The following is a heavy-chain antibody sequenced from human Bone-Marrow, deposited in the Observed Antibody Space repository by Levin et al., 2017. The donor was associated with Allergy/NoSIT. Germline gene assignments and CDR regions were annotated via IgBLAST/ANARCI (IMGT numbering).Heavy chain of an antibody. J-gene: IGHJ3*01. CDR1: GGTLGTYS. V-gene: IGHV1-69*06. CDR3: TRGKWMATLGGAFDV. Sequence: SVKVSCKASGGTLGTYSFSWVRQAPGQGLEWVGGIIPLFDTSKYPPKFQDRVTITADKSTNTVYMELTSLISDDTAVYYCTRGKWMATLGGAFDVWGQGTMVIVSS. D-gene: IGHD5-24*01. CDR2: IIPLFDTS.